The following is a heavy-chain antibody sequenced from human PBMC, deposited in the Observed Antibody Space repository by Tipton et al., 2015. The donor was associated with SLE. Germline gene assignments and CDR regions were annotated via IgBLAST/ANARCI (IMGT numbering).Heavy chain of an antibody. CDR3: ARVQAYAGFDP. V-gene: IGHV4-39*07. CDR1: GGSVSSHTYY. CDR2: IYYSGST. J-gene: IGHJ5*02. Sequence: TLSLTCTVSGGSVSSHTYYWGWIRQPPGKGLEWIGSIYYSGSTYYNPSLKSRVTISVDTSKNQFSLKLSSVTAADTAVYYCARVQAYAGFDPWGQGTLVTVSS. D-gene: IGHD3-16*01.